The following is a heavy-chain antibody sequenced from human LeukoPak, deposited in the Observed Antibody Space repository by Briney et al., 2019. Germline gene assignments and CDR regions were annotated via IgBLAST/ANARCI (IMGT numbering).Heavy chain of an antibody. CDR2: MNPNSGNT. J-gene: IGHJ4*01. V-gene: IGHV1-8*01. CDR3: ARESGDTRTVNSFDF. CDR1: GYTFTSYD. D-gene: IGHD2-21*01. Sequence: GASVKVSCKASGYTFTSYDINWVQQATGQGLEWMGWMNPNSGNTGYAQKFQGRVTMTRNTSISTAYMELSSLRSEDTAVYYCARESGDTRTVNSFDFWGRGTLITVSS.